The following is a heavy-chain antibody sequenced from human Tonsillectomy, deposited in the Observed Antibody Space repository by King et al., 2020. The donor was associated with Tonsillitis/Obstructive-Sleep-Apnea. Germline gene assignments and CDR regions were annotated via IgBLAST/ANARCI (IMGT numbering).Heavy chain of an antibody. CDR2: IYYYGITK. D-gene: IGHD1-1*01. V-gene: IGHV3-33*01. CDR1: GFTFNSYG. CDR3: ARVGNGATQIDY. Sequence: VQLVESGGGVVQPGRSLSLSLSASGFTFNSYGMHWVRQAPGKGLEWVAIIYYYGITKYYEDPVKGRFTISRDNSKSTLYLQMNSLRADDTAVYYCARVGNGATQIDYWGQGTLVTVSS. J-gene: IGHJ4*02.